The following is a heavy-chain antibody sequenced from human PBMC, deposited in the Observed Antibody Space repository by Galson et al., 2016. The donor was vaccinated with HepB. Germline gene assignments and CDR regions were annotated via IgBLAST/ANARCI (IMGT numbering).Heavy chain of an antibody. Sequence: CAISGDSVTNDDTIWNWIRQSPSRGLEWLGRTSYRSQCFNDYAVSVKSRITINSDTSRNQFSLQLDSVTPDDTAAYFCTRGYMHTGMNVWGQGTTVTVSS. CDR3: TRGYMHTGMNV. CDR2: TSYRSQCFN. CDR1: GDSVTNDDTI. V-gene: IGHV6-1*01. J-gene: IGHJ6*02. D-gene: IGHD5-18*01.